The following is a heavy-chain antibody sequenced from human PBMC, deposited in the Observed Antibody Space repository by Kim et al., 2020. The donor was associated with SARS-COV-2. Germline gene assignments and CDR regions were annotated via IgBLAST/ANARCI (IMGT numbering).Heavy chain of an antibody. Sequence: STYYNPSLKSRVTISVDTSKNQFSLKLSSVTAADTAVYYCARADYGDYNYWGQGTLVTVSS. D-gene: IGHD4-17*01. J-gene: IGHJ4*02. CDR2: ST. CDR3: ARADYGDYNY. V-gene: IGHV4-30-2*05.